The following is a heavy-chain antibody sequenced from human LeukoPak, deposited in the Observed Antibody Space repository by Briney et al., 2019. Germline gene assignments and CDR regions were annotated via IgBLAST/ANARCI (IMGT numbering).Heavy chain of an antibody. CDR3: ASHIYCGGDCYPLFDY. CDR1: GGTFSNYA. J-gene: IGHJ4*02. Sequence: GASVKVSCKASGGTFSNYAISWVRQAPGQGLEWMGGIIPIFGTANYAQKFQGRVTITTDESTSTAYMELSSLRSEDTAVYYCASHIYCGGDCYPLFDYWGQGTLVTVSS. CDR2: IIPIFGTA. D-gene: IGHD2-21*02. V-gene: IGHV1-69*05.